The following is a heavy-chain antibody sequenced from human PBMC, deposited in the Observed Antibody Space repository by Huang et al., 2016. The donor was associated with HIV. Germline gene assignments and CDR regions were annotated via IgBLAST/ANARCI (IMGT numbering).Heavy chain of an antibody. CDR2: ISYDGSNK. CDR3: ARDLWLRDLYYYYYMDV. J-gene: IGHJ6*03. V-gene: IGHV3-30-3*01. CDR1: SFPFSNYA. D-gene: IGHD5-12*01. Sequence: QVQLVESGGGVVQPGRSLRLSCAASSFPFSNYAMHWVRQAPGKGLEWVAVISYDGSNKYYADSVKGRFTISRDKSKNTLYLQMNSLRAEDTAVYYCARDLWLRDLYYYYYMDVWGKGTTVTVSS.